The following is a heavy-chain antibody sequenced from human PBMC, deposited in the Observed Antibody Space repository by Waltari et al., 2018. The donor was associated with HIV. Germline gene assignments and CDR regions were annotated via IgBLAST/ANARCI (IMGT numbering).Heavy chain of an antibody. D-gene: IGHD6-25*01. V-gene: IGHV7-4-1*02. Sequence: QVQLVRSGYGLKHPGAAVKLSCKASGDTFTSSSFTWVRQAPGQGLEWMGWINTNTGNPMYAQGFTGRFVFSLDTSVSTTYLQISSLTAEDTAVYYCARDSGRGRAFDFWGQGTMVTVSS. CDR2: INTNTGNP. CDR1: GDTFTSSS. CDR3: ARDSGRGRAFDF. J-gene: IGHJ3*01.